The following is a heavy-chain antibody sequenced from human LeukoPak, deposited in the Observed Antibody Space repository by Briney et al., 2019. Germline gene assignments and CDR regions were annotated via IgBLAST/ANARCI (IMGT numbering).Heavy chain of an antibody. CDR1: GFTVSNNF. J-gene: IGHJ4*02. Sequence: GGSLRLSCAVSGFTVSNNFMSWVRQAPGRGLEYVSIIYSGGSTYYADSVKGRFTISRDTSKNTVYLQMNSLRAEDTAVYYCASYPSSSDYWGQGTLVTVSS. V-gene: IGHV3-53*01. CDR3: ASYPSSSDY. CDR2: IYSGGST.